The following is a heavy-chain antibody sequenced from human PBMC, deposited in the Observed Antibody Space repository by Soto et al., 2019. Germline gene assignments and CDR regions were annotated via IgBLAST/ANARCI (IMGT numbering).Heavy chain of an antibody. D-gene: IGHD3-10*01. Sequence: QGQLVESGGGVVQPGTSLRLSCEASGFIFSRYGMHWVRQAPGKGLEWVAVISYDGSNKYYAESVKGRFIISRDKSENTLYLQMNSLRAEDTAVYYCVKDLGSGKPYYCYAMDVWFHGTTVTVSS. CDR1: GFIFSRYG. CDR2: ISYDGSNK. V-gene: IGHV3-30*18. CDR3: VKDLGSGKPYYCYAMDV. J-gene: IGHJ6*02.